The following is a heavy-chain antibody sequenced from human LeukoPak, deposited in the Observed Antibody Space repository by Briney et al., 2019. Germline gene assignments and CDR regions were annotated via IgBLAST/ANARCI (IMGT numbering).Heavy chain of an antibody. CDR2: MNPNSGNT. CDR1: GYTFTSYD. J-gene: IGHJ6*03. V-gene: IGHV1-8*03. CDR3: ARGRKVRGSGSYYYYYYYMDV. D-gene: IGHD3-10*01. Sequence: GASVKVSCKASGYTFTSYDINWVRQATGQGLEWMGWMNPNSGNTGYAQKFQGRVTITRNTSISTAYMELSSLRSEDTAVYYCARGRKVRGSGSYYYYYYYMDVWGKGTTVTVSS.